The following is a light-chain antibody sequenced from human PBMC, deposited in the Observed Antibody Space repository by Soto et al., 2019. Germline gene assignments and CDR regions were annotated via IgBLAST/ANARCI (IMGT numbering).Light chain of an antibody. Sequence: QSVLSQPPSASGTPGQRVTISWSGSTSNIGSNTVSWYQQLPQRAPKLLIFSNDQRPSGVPDRFSGSKSGTSASLAISGLQSEDEAEYFCATWADGLSSYVFGTGTQLTVL. CDR2: SND. CDR1: TSNIGSNT. J-gene: IGLJ1*01. CDR3: ATWADGLSSYV. V-gene: IGLV1-44*01.